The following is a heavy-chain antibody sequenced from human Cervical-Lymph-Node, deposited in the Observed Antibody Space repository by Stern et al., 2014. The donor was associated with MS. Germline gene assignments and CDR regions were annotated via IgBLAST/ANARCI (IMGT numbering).Heavy chain of an antibody. CDR1: GGTFTSYA. J-gene: IGHJ4*02. CDR2: IIPIFGTA. Sequence: VQLVQSGAEVKKPGSSVKVSCKASGGTFTSYAISWVRQAPGQGLEWMGGIIPIFGTAHYAQKFQGRVTITADESTSTAYMDLSSLRSEDTAIYYCATVGDHYDSSGYYYGYWGQGTQVTVSS. V-gene: IGHV1-69*01. D-gene: IGHD3-22*01. CDR3: ATVGDHYDSSGYYYGY.